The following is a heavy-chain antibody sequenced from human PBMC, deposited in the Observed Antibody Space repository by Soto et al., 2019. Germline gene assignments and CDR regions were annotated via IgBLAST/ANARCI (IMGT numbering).Heavy chain of an antibody. V-gene: IGHV1-8*01. CDR1: LYTFTSYD. Sequence: ASMKVSCNASLYTFTSYDFNWVRQATGQGLEWMGWMNPNSGNTGYAQTLQGRVTMTKKTSISTAYMELSSLTSEDTAVYYCVRETGYGMDVWGQGTTVTVSS. J-gene: IGHJ6*02. CDR2: MNPNSGNT. CDR3: VRETGYGMDV.